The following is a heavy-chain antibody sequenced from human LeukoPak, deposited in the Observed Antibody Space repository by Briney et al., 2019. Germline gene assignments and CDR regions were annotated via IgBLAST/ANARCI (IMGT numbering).Heavy chain of an antibody. J-gene: IGHJ4*02. CDR3: AKDFEFKWQQPSDH. Sequence: PGGSLRLSCAASGFTVSSNYMSWVRQFPGKGLEWVSGISGTGGNTYYADSVKGRFTISRDNSKNMLYLQMNTLTAEDTAIYFCAKDFEFKWQQPSDHWGQGTPVTVSS. D-gene: IGHD1/OR15-1a*01. CDR1: GFTVSSNY. CDR2: ISGTGGNT. V-gene: IGHV3-23*01.